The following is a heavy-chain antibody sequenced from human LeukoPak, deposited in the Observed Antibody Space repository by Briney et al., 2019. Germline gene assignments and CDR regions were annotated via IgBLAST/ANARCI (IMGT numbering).Heavy chain of an antibody. CDR2: IYYSGTT. Sequence: PSETLSLTCSASAGSISSHYWSRIRQPPGKGLEWIGYIYYSGTTNYHPSLKSRVTISVDTSKNQFSLKLSSVTAADTAVYYCARGVYIAAAQYGYWGQGTLVTVSS. CDR3: ARGVYIAAAQYGY. J-gene: IGHJ4*02. V-gene: IGHV4-59*11. CDR1: AGSISSHY. D-gene: IGHD6-13*01.